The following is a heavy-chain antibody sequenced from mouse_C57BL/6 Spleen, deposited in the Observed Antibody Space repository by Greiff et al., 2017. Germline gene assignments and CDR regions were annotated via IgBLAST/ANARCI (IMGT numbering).Heavy chain of an antibody. D-gene: IGHD2-4*01. V-gene: IGHV1-53*01. J-gene: IGHJ3*01. CDR2: INPSNGGT. CDR3: ARPLYYDYPWFAY. CDR1: GYTFTSYW. Sequence: QVQLQQSGTELVKPGASVKLSCKASGYTFTSYWMHWVKQRPGQGLEWIGNINPSNGGTNYNEKFKSKATLTVDKSSSTAYMQLSSLTSEDSAVYYCARPLYYDYPWFAYWGQGTLVTVSA.